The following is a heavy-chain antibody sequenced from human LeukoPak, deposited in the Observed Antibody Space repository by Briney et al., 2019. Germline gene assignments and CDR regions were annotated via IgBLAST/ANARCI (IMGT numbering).Heavy chain of an antibody. D-gene: IGHD2-15*01. Sequence: PGGSLRLSCAASGFTFSTYGMHWVRQAPGKGLEWVALVWSDGNGKFYADSVKGRFTISRDNSKNTLYLQMNSLRAEDTAVYYCARDFLGYCSGGSCQRSYFFDYWGQGTLVTVSS. CDR1: GFTFSTYG. CDR2: VWSDGNGK. J-gene: IGHJ4*02. V-gene: IGHV3-30*02. CDR3: ARDFLGYCSGGSCQRSYFFDY.